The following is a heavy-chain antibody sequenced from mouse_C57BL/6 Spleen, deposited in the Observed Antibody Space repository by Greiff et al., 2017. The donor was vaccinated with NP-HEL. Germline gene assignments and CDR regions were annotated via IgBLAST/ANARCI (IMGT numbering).Heavy chain of an antibody. Sequence: EVKLQQSGPELVKPGASVKISCKASGYTFTDFYMNWVKQSHGKSLEWIGDINPNNGGTSYNQKFKGKATLTVDKSSSTAYMELRSLTSEDSAVYYCARGDYSNYFDYWGQGTTLTVSS. CDR1: GYTFTDFY. CDR3: ARGDYSNYFDY. D-gene: IGHD2-5*01. CDR2: INPNNGGT. V-gene: IGHV1-26*01. J-gene: IGHJ2*01.